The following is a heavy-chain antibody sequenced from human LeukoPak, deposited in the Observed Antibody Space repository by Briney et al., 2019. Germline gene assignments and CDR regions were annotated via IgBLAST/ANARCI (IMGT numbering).Heavy chain of an antibody. D-gene: IGHD6-19*01. J-gene: IGHJ6*02. V-gene: IGHV3-23*01. CDR2: ISGSGGST. CDR3: AKADSSGWPNYYYYGMDV. CDR1: GFTFSSYA. Sequence: GGSQRLSCAASGFTFSSYAMSWVRQAPGKGLEWVSAISGSGGSTYYADSVKGRFTISRDNSKNTLYLQMNSLRAEDTAVYYCAKADSSGWPNYYYYGMDVWGQGTTVTVSS.